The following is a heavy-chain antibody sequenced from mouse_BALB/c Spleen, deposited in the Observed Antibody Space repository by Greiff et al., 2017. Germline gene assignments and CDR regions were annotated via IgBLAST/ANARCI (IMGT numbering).Heavy chain of an antibody. V-gene: IGHV3-2*02. Sequence: EVQLQQSGPGLVKPSQSLSLTCTVTGYSITSDYAWNWIRQFPGNKLEWMGYISYSGSTSYNPSLKSRISITRDTSKNQFFLQLNSVTTEDTATYYCARSVTTVVGGNYFDYWGQGTTLTVSS. CDR2: ISYSGST. CDR1: GYSITSDYA. CDR3: ARSVTTVVGGNYFDY. J-gene: IGHJ2*01. D-gene: IGHD1-1*01.